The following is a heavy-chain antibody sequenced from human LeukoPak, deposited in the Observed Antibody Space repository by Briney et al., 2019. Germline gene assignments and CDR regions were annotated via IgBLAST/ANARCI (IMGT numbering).Heavy chain of an antibody. D-gene: IGHD1-7*01. J-gene: IGHJ6*02. Sequence: ASVKVSCKASGYTFTSYAVHWVRQAPGQRLEWLGWINTGNGNTRYSQNFQGRVTFTRDTSANTAYMELNSLRSEDTAVYYCAKEGRNYVSYGMDVWGQGTTVTVSS. CDR2: INTGNGNT. V-gene: IGHV1-3*04. CDR3: AKEGRNYVSYGMDV. CDR1: GYTFTSYA.